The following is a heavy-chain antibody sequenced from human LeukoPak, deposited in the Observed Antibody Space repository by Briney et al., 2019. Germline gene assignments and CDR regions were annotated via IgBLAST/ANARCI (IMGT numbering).Heavy chain of an antibody. CDR1: GGSISSSNYY. Sequence: SETLSLTCTVSGGSISSSNYYWGWIRQPPGKGVEWIGSIYYSGSTYYNPSLKSRVTISVDTSKNQFSLKLSSVTAADTAVYYCARGVRGSYHDYFDYWGQGTLVTVSS. D-gene: IGHD1-26*01. J-gene: IGHJ4*02. CDR2: IYYSGST. V-gene: IGHV4-39*07. CDR3: ARGVRGSYHDYFDY.